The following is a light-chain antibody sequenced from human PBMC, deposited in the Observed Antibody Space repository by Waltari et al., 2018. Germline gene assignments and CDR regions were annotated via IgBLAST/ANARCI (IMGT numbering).Light chain of an antibody. CDR2: WAS. CDR3: QQYYTVSRT. Sequence: DIVMTQSPDSLAVPLGERATINCKSSETILFNSNNKNYLAWYQQKAVQPPKLLVYWASTRESGVPDRFSGSGSGTDFTLTISSLQAEDVAVYYCQQYYTVSRTFGQGTRVEIK. J-gene: IGKJ1*01. V-gene: IGKV4-1*01. CDR1: ETILFNSNNKNY.